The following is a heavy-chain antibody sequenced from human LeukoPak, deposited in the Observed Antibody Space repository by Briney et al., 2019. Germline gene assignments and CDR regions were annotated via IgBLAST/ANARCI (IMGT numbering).Heavy chain of an antibody. CDR1: GGTFSNYG. CDR2: INPNSGGT. Sequence: ASVKVSCKASGGTFSNYGITWVRQAPGQGLEWMGWINPNSGGTNYAQKFQGRVTMTRDTSISTAYMELSRLRSDDTAVYYCAREYYYGSSGYYPDAFDIWGQGTMVTVSS. CDR3: AREYYYGSSGYYPDAFDI. V-gene: IGHV1-2*02. J-gene: IGHJ3*02. D-gene: IGHD3-22*01.